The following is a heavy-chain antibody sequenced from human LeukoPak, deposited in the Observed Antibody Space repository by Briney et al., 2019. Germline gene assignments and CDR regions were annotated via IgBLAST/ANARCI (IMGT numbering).Heavy chain of an antibody. J-gene: IGHJ6*03. CDR2: IWYDGSNK. V-gene: IGHV3-33*06. CDR3: AKGTRAKNYDAYYYYYYMDV. Sequence: GRSLRLSCVASGFTFSSYGMHWVRQAPGKGLEWVAVIWYDGSNKYYADSVKGRFTISRDNSKNTLYLQMNSLRAEDTAVYYCAKGTRAKNYDAYYYYYYMDVWGKGTTVTVSS. CDR1: GFTFSSYG. D-gene: IGHD3-3*01.